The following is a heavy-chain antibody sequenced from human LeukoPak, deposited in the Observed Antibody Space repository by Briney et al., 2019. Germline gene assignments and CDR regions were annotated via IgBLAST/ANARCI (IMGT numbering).Heavy chain of an antibody. V-gene: IGHV6-1*01. CDR3: AREIITMVRGVIPNYYYYYMDV. Sequence: SQTLSRTCAISGDSVSSNSAAWNWIRQSPSRRLEWLGRTYYRSKWYNDYAVSVKSQITINPDTSKNQFSMRLNSVTPEDTAVYYCAREIITMVRGVIPNYYYYYMDVWGKGTTVTVSS. D-gene: IGHD3-10*01. CDR2: TYYRSKWYN. CDR1: GDSVSSNSAA. J-gene: IGHJ6*03.